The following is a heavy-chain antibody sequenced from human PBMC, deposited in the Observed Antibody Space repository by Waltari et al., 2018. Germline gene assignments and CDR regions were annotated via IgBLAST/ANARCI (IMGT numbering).Heavy chain of an antibody. D-gene: IGHD1-26*01. J-gene: IGHJ4*02. Sequence: VQLLQSGGGVVQAGRSRTLSCEVSGFSFGSYAMHWVRQGPGKGLDWVAAISYDGDDRYYGDSAKGRFSVSRDNSKNTLYLQIDRLSIDDTAFYYCASVLGDTYGHFNYWGQGSLVTVSP. CDR3: ASVLGDTYGHFNY. CDR1: GFSFGSYA. CDR2: ISYDGDDR. V-gene: IGHV3-30*03.